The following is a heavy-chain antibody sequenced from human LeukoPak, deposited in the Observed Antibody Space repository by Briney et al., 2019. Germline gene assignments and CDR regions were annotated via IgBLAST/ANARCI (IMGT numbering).Heavy chain of an antibody. CDR3: ARADTLSYYFDY. D-gene: IGHD5-18*01. CDR2: IILIFGTA. J-gene: IGHJ4*02. Sequence: ASVKVSCKASGGTFSSYAISWVRQAPGQGLEWMGGIILIFGTANYAQKFQGRVTITADKSTSTAYMELSSLRSEDTAVYYCARADTLSYYFDYWGQGTLVTVSS. CDR1: GGTFSSYA. V-gene: IGHV1-69*06.